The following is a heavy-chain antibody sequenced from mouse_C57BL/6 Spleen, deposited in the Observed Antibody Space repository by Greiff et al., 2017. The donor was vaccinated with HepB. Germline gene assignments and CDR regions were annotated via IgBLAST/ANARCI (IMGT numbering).Heavy chain of an antibody. J-gene: IGHJ3*01. CDR2: ISYDGSN. D-gene: IGHD2-1*01. V-gene: IGHV3-6*01. Sequence: EVKLQESGPGLVKPSQSLSLTCSVTGYSITSGYYWNWIRQFPGNQLEWMGYISYDGSNNYNPSLKNRISITRDTSKNQFYLKLNSVTTEDTATYYCARGGGNRFAYWGQGTLVTVSA. CDR3: ARGGGNRFAY. CDR1: GYSITSGYY.